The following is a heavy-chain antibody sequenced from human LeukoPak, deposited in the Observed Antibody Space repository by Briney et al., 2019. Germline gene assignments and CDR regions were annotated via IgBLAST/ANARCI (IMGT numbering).Heavy chain of an antibody. CDR2: INPNSGGT. CDR3: ARGYSQDEISKKNPYY. V-gene: IGHV1-2*02. J-gene: IGHJ4*02. D-gene: IGHD1-14*01. CDR1: GYTFIGYY. Sequence: ASVKVSCKASGYTFIGYYIHWVRQAPGQGLEWMGWINPNSGGTNYAQKFQGRVTMTRDTSISTVYMELNRLISDDTAVYYCARGYSQDEISKKNPYYWGQGTLVTVTS.